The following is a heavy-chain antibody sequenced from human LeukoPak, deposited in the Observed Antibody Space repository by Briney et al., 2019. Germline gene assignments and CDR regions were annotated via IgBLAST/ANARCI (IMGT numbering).Heavy chain of an antibody. Sequence: ASETLSLTCTVSGVSISSYYWSWIRQPAGKGLEWIGRIYTSGSTNYNPSLKSRVTMPVDTSKNQFSLKLSSVTAADTAVYYCARDRQWLVRWDNWFDPWGQGTLVTVSS. CDR2: IYTSGST. CDR1: GVSISSYY. V-gene: IGHV4-4*07. J-gene: IGHJ5*02. CDR3: ARDRQWLVRWDNWFDP. D-gene: IGHD6-19*01.